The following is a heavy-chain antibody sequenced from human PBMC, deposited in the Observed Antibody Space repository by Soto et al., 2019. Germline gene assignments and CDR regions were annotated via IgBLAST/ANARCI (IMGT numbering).Heavy chain of an antibody. CDR2: IDPYDTGI. CDR3: TSDTFGARDS. V-gene: IGHV3-74*01. Sequence: PVGSLRLSCAASGFAFSSEWMHWVRQAPGKGLVWVSRIDPYDTGITYADSVKGRFTISRDNAKNTLYLQMNSLRAEDTAVYYCTSDTFGARDSWGQGTLVTSPQ. D-gene: IGHD2-15*01. CDR1: GFAFSSEW. J-gene: IGHJ4*02.